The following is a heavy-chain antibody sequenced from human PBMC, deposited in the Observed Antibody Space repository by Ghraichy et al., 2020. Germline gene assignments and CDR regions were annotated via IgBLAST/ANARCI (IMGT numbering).Heavy chain of an antibody. Sequence: GGSLRLSCAASGFTFNSSSMNWVRQAPGKGLEWVSSISSSRSYIYYADSVKGRLTLSRDNAKNSRYLQRDSLSAGDTAVYYCARPGTSSMDVWGPGTTVTVSS. CDR3: ARPGTSSMDV. CDR2: ISSSRSYI. D-gene: IGHD1-14*01. V-gene: IGHV3-21*01. J-gene: IGHJ6*02. CDR1: GFTFNSSS.